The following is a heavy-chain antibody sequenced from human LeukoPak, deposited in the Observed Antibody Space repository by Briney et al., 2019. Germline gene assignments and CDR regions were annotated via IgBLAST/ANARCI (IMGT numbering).Heavy chain of an antibody. CDR1: GYTFTDYY. CDR2: INPNSGGT. J-gene: IGHJ4*02. V-gene: IGHV1-2*02. D-gene: IGHD3-22*01. Sequence: ASVKVSCKASGYTFTDYYMHWVRQAPGQELEWMGWINPNSGGTNYAQKFQGRVTMTRDTSISTAYMELSRLRSDDTAVYYCARVPPYYYDSSGYFDYWGQGTLVTVSS. CDR3: ARVPPYYYDSSGYFDY.